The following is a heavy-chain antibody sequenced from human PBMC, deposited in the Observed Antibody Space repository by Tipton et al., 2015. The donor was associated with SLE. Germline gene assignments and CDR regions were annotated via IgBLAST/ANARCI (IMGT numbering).Heavy chain of an antibody. D-gene: IGHD3-9*01. CDR2: CRNKANGYTT. CDR3: VRTLTGTWVFDI. V-gene: IGHV3-72*01. J-gene: IGHJ3*02. Sequence: LRLSCTASGFTFSDHYMDWVRQAPGKGLEWVGRCRNKANGYTTEYVASVKGRFTISRDDSMNLLYLQMNSLKTEDTAVYYCVRTLTGTWVFDIWGQGAMVTVSS. CDR1: GFTFSDHY.